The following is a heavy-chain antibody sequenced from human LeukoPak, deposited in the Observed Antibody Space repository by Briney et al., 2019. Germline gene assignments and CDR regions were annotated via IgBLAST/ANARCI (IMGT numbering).Heavy chain of an antibody. J-gene: IGHJ4*02. CDR2: IYPRDGST. CDR3: ARDQEGFDY. CDR1: GYTFTSNY. Sequence: ASVKVSCKASGYTFTSNYIHWVRQAPGQGLEWMGMIYPRDGSTSYAQKFQGRVTVTRDTSTSTVHMELSGLRPEDTAVYYCARDQEGFDYWGQGTLDTVSS. V-gene: IGHV1-46*01.